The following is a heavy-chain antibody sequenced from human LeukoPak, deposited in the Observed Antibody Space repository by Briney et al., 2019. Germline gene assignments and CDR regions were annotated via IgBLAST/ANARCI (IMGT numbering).Heavy chain of an antibody. CDR1: SGSLTTSNW. CDR3: ARGLYCSGGSCYSSWWFDP. J-gene: IGHJ5*02. D-gene: IGHD2-15*01. Sequence: PPRTLSPTCALSSGSLTTSNWGGGVRQPPGEGLGWGGELYHSGSTNYNPSLKSRVTISVDKSKNPFSLKLSSVNGADTAVYYCARGLYCSGGSCYSSWWFDPWGQGTLVTVSS. V-gene: IGHV4-4*03. CDR2: LYHSGST.